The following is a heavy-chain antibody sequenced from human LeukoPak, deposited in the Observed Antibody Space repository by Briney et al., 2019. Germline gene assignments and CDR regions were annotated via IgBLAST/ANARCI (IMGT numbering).Heavy chain of an antibody. CDR1: GGSMSSYY. V-gene: IGHV4-59*01. J-gene: IGHJ4*02. CDR2: FHYSGST. CDR3: ARGGGGSWYGTVDY. D-gene: IGHD6-13*01. Sequence: SETPSLTCTVAGGSMSSYYWNWIRQPPGKGLEWIGYFHYSGSTNYNPSLKSRVTISVDTSKNQFSLKLSSVTAADTAMYYCARGGGGSWYGTVDYWGQGTLVTVSS.